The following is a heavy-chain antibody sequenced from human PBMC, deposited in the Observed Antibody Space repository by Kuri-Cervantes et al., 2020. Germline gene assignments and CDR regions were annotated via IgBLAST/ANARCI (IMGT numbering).Heavy chain of an antibody. V-gene: IGHV3-30-3*01. Sequence: GESVKISCAAAGFTFSSSVMHCVRQAPGKGLEWVAVTSYDETIKVYPDSVKGRFTISRDNSKNTLYMQMNSLRPEDTAVYYCAREGYSSGKAGVFDIWGQGTLVTVSS. D-gene: IGHD6-19*01. J-gene: IGHJ3*02. CDR3: AREGYSSGKAGVFDI. CDR1: GFTFSSSV. CDR2: TSYDETIK.